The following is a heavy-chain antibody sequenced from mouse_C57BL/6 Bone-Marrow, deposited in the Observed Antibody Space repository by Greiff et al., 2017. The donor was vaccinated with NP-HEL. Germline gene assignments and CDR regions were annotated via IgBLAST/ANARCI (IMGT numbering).Heavy chain of an antibody. Sequence: QVQLQQPGAELVKPGASVKMSCKASGYTFTSYWITWVKQRPGQGLEWIGDIYPGSGSTNYNEKFKSKATLTVDTSSSTAYMQLSSLTSEDTAVYYCARGASYYYCSSCDWYFDVWGTGTTVTVSS. J-gene: IGHJ1*03. CDR1: GYTFTSYW. CDR3: ARGASYYYCSSCDWYFDV. D-gene: IGHD1-1*01. CDR2: IYPGSGST. V-gene: IGHV1-55*01.